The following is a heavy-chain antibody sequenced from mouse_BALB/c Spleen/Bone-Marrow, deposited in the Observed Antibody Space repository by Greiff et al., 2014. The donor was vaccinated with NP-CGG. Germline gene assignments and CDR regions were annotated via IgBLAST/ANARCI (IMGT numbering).Heavy chain of an antibody. CDR1: GYTFTSYW. V-gene: IGHV1S22*01. Sequence: LQQSGSELVRPGASVKLSCKASGYTFTSYWMHWVKQRPGQGLEWLGNIYTGTGSINYDEKFKSKATLTVDTSSSTAYMQLSSLTSEDSAVYYCTRSGYVMDYWGQGTSVTVSS. CDR3: TRSGYVMDY. J-gene: IGHJ4*01. CDR2: IYTGTGSI. D-gene: IGHD3-1*01.